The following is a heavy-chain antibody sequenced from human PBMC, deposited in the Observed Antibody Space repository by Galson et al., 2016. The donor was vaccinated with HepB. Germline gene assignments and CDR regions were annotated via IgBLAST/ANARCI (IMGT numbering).Heavy chain of an antibody. Sequence: SETLSLTCTVSGGSINMFYWSWVRQSPGKGLEWVGSVDYSGGTSYYPSLKSRVSMSVDTSKNRFSLELTSVTAADTAVHYCARGRQLIDFWGQGTLVIVSS. V-gene: IGHV4-59*01. J-gene: IGHJ4*02. CDR2: VDYSGGT. CDR1: GGSINMFY. CDR3: ARGRQLIDF. D-gene: IGHD1-1*01.